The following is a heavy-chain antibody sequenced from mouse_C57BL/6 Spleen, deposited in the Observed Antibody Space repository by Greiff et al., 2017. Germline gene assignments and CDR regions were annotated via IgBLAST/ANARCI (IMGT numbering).Heavy chain of an antibody. D-gene: IGHD2-5*01. J-gene: IGHJ1*03. CDR2: IYPGDGDT. Sequence: QVQLQQSGAELVKPGASVKISCKASGYAFSSYWMNWVKQRPGKGLEWIGQIYPGDGDTNYNGKFKGKATLTADKSSRTAYMPLSSLTSEDSAVYFCARSYYSNYGYFDVWGTGTTVTVSS. CDR1: GYAFSSYW. CDR3: ARSYYSNYGYFDV. V-gene: IGHV1-80*01.